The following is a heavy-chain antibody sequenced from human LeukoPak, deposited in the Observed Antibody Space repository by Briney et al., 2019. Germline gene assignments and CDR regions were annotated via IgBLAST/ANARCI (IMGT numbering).Heavy chain of an antibody. CDR2: ISGSGGGT. CDR3: ARHGYNYGFDY. CDR1: GFTFSSYA. Sequence: PGGSLRLSCAASGFTFSSYAMSWVRQAPGKGLEWVSAISGSGGGTYYADSVKGRFTISRDNSKNTLYLQMNSLSAEDTAVYYCARHGYNYGFDYWGQGTLVTVSS. V-gene: IGHV3-23*01. J-gene: IGHJ4*02. D-gene: IGHD5-24*01.